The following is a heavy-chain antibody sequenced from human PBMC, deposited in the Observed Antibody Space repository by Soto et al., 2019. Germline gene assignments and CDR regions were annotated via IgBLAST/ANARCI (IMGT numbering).Heavy chain of an antibody. J-gene: IGHJ6*02. Sequence: QVQLVESGGGVVQPGRSLRLSCAASGFTFSGYDMHWVRQAPGKGLEWVAVISYDGSNEYYADSVKSRFTISRDNSKNTMYMQMNRLRAEDTSVYYCATDQAADSSSADYYGMDVWGQGTKVTVSS. CDR3: ATDQAADSSSADYYGMDV. CDR2: ISYDGSNE. V-gene: IGHV3-30*03. D-gene: IGHD6-6*01. CDR1: GFTFSGYD.